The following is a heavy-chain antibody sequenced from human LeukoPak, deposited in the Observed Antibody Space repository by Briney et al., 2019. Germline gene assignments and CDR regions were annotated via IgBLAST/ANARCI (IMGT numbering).Heavy chain of an antibody. Sequence: QTLSLTCAISGDSVSSNSAAWNWIRQSPSRGLEWLGRAYYRSKWYNDYAASVKSRITINPDTSKNQFSLQLNSVTPDDTAVYYCARDGATADWYFDLWGRGTLVTVSS. CDR2: AYYRSKWYN. D-gene: IGHD5-12*01. V-gene: IGHV6-1*01. CDR1: GDSVSSNSAA. CDR3: ARDGATADWYFDL. J-gene: IGHJ2*01.